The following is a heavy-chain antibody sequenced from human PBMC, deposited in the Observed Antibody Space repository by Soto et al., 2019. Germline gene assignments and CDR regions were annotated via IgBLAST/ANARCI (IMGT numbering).Heavy chain of an antibody. D-gene: IGHD3-10*01. CDR3: AKDHAYGSGSYYFDY. Sequence: EVQLLESGGGLVQPGGSLRLSCAASGFTFSSYAMSWVRKAPGKGLEWVSAISGSGGSTYYADSVKGRFTISRDNSKNTLYLQMNTLRAEDTAVYYCAKDHAYGSGSYYFDYWGQGTLVTVSS. J-gene: IGHJ4*02. CDR2: ISGSGGST. CDR1: GFTFSSYA. V-gene: IGHV3-23*01.